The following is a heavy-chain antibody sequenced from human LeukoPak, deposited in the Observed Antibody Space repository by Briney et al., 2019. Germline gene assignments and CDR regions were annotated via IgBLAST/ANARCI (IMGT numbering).Heavy chain of an antibody. CDR1: GYSFTSYW. CDR2: IYPGDSDT. V-gene: IGHV5-51*01. D-gene: IGHD6-13*01. CDR3: ARYEQQLKNFDY. J-gene: IGHJ4*02. Sequence: GESLKISCKGSGYSFTSYWIDWVRQMPGKGLEWMGFIYPGDSDTRYSSSFQGQVTISADKSISTAYLQWSSLKASDTAMYYCARYEQQLKNFDYWGQGTLVTVSS.